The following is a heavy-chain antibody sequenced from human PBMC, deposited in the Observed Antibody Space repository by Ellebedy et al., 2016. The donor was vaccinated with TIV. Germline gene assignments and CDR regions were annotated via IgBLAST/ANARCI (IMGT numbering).Heavy chain of an antibody. CDR2: ISSSSRTI. Sequence: GESLKISCAASGFTFIIYSLNWVRQAPGKGLEWVSYISSSSRTIYYADSVKSRFTISRDNAKNSLYLQMNSLRAEDTAVYYCAAAAGAGDDAFDIWGQGTMVTVSS. J-gene: IGHJ3*02. CDR3: AAAAGAGDDAFDI. V-gene: IGHV3-48*01. CDR1: GFTFIIYS. D-gene: IGHD6-13*01.